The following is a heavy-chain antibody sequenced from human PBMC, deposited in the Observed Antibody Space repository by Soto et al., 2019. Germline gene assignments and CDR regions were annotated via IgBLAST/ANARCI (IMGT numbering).Heavy chain of an antibody. CDR1: GFTFSSCS. J-gene: IGHJ4*02. V-gene: IGHV3-48*02. Sequence: PGGSLRLSCASSGFTFSSCSMHWVRQAPGKGLEWVSFISGSGDTKYYADSVKGRFTISRDNAKNSLYLQMSSLRDEDTAVYYCAKYWSSDVCFDYWGQGTLVTVSS. D-gene: IGHD2-8*02. CDR3: AKYWSSDVCFDY. CDR2: ISGSGDTK.